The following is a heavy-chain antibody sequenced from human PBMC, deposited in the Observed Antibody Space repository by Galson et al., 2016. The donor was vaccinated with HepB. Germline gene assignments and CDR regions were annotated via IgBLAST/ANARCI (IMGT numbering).Heavy chain of an antibody. CDR1: GYTFTELS. Sequence: SVKVSCKVSGYTFTELSMHWVRQAPGKGLEWVGSFTPENGETVYAQKVEDRVIMTEDTSTDTAYMELSSLRSEDTAVYYCATSGLPPTPDSFDFWSAFYYWGQGTQVTVSS. V-gene: IGHV1-24*01. J-gene: IGHJ4*02. CDR2: FTPENGET. CDR3: ATSGLPPTPDSFDFWSAFYY. D-gene: IGHD3-3*01.